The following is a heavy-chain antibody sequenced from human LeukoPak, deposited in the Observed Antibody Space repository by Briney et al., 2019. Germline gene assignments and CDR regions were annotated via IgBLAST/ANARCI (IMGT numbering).Heavy chain of an antibody. D-gene: IGHD3-10*01. Sequence: GSLRLSCAASGFTFSTYSMNWVRQAPGKGLEWVGEINHSGTTNYNPSLKSRVTISVDTSKNQFSLKLSSVTAADTAVYYCARRPPSYYGSGSYYKGGFDYWGQGTLVTVSS. J-gene: IGHJ4*02. CDR2: INHSGTT. V-gene: IGHV4-34*01. CDR1: GFTFSTYS. CDR3: ARRPPSYYGSGSYYKGGFDY.